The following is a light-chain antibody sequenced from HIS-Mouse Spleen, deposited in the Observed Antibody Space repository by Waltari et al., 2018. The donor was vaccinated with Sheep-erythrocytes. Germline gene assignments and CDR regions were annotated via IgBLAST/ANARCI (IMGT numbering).Light chain of an antibody. Sequence: DIQMTQSPSSLSASVGHSVTITCQASQDISNYLTWYQQKPGKAPKLLIEDASNLETGVPSRFRGSGSGTDFTFTISSLQPEDSATYYCQQYDNLPLTFGGGTKVEIK. CDR3: QQYDNLPLT. V-gene: IGKV1-33*01. CDR1: QDISNY. J-gene: IGKJ4*01. CDR2: DAS.